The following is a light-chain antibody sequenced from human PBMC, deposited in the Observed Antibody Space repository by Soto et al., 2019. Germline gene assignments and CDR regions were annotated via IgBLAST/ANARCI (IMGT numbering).Light chain of an antibody. CDR2: DAS. V-gene: IGKV3-11*01. Sequence: EIVLTQSPATLSLSPWERATLACTASQSVTSYLAWYQQKPGQAPRLLIYDASNRATGIPARFSGSGSGTDFTLTISSLVPEDFAVYYCQQRSNWPLTFGGGTKVEIK. J-gene: IGKJ4*01. CDR1: QSVTSY. CDR3: QQRSNWPLT.